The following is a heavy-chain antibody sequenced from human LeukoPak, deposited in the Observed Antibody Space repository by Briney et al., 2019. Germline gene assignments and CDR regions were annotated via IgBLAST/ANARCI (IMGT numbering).Heavy chain of an antibody. CDR1: GFSGPSSA. D-gene: IGHD3-22*01. Sequence: GGSLTLSCTASGFSGPSSAMAWVRQAPGKGLEWVSHIGAGASNKYYADSVKGRFTISRDYSRKTVYLQMNSLRAEDTAVYYCAQSYDSGGYPLGDYWSQGTLVTVSS. V-gene: IGHV3-23*01. CDR3: AQSYDSGGYPLGDY. J-gene: IGHJ4*02. CDR2: IGAGASNK.